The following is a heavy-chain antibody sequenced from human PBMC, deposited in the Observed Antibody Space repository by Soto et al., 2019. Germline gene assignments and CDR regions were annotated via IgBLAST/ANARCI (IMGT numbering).Heavy chain of an antibody. V-gene: IGHV1-69*04. CDR1: GGTFSNYT. CDR3: AREVAVGSHDAFDI. Sequence: SVKVSCKASGGTFSNYTISWVLQAPGQGLEWMGRIIPILGIGNYAQKFQGRVTITADKSTSTAYMELSSLRSEDTAVYYCAREVAVGSHDAFDIWGQGTMVTVSS. J-gene: IGHJ3*02. D-gene: IGHD6-19*01. CDR2: IIPILGIG.